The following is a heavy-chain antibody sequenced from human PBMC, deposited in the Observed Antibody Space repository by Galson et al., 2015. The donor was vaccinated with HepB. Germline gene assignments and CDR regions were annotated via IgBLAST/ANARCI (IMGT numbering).Heavy chain of an antibody. CDR3: VRPIAVAGTGFDY. CDR2: MNPNSGNT. D-gene: IGHD6-19*01. V-gene: IGHV1-8*01. CDR1: GYTFTSYD. Sequence: SVKVSCKASGYTFTSYDINWVRQATGQGLEWMGWMNPNSGNTGYAQKFQGRVTMTRNTSISTAYMELSSLRSEDTAVYYCVRPIAVAGTGFDYWGQGTLVTVSS. J-gene: IGHJ4*02.